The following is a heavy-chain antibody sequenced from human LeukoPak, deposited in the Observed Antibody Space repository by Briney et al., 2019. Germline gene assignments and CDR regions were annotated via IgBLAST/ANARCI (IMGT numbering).Heavy chain of an antibody. J-gene: IGHJ4*02. CDR2: IIPMLGIA. Sequence: APAKVSCKASGGALSSYTISWGRPSPGQGRGWVGRIIPMLGIANSTQTFQGRVTIIEDESTSTAYMELSSLRSEDTAVYYCASWDIVVVPAMIMEGLLFEQLSHHHDYWGQGTLVTVSS. CDR1: GGALSSYT. CDR3: ASWDIVVVPAMIMEGLLFEQLSHHHDY. V-gene: IGHV1-69*02. D-gene: IGHD2-2*01.